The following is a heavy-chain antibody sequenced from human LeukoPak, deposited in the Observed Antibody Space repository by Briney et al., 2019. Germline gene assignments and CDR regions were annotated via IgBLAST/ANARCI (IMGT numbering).Heavy chain of an antibody. J-gene: IGHJ3*02. CDR1: GFTFSSYW. CDR3: ARIPYYCSSTSCYGHFDM. D-gene: IGHD2-2*01. V-gene: IGHV3-74*01. Sequence: GGSLRLSCAASGFTFSSYWMHWVRQAPGKGLVRVSRLNSDGSSTSYADSVKGRFTISRDNAKNTLYLQMNSLRAEDTAVYYCARIPYYCSSTSCYGHFDMWGQGTMVTVSS. CDR2: LNSDGSST.